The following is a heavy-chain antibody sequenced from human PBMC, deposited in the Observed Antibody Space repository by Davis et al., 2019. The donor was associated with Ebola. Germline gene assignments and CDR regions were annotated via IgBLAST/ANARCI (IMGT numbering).Heavy chain of an antibody. CDR3: ARGPEVYYDILTGNGGFDY. D-gene: IGHD3-9*01. J-gene: IGHJ4*02. CDR2: ISGYNRDT. Sequence: ASVKVSCKASGYTFRRYGISWVRQAPGQGLEWMGWISGYNRDTNYAQKFQGRVTMTTDTSTSTAYMELTSLRSDDTAVYYCARGPEVYYDILTGNGGFDYWGQGTLVTVSS. V-gene: IGHV1-18*04. CDR1: GYTFRRYG.